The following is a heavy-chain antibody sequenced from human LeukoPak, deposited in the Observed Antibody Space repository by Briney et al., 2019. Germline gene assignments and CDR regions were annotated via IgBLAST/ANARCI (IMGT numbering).Heavy chain of an antibody. CDR3: ARGLGIPT. Sequence: PSETLSLTCTVSGGSISSSSYYWGWIRQPPGKGLEWIGSIYYSGSTYYNPSLKSRVTISVDTSKNQFSLKLSSVAAADTAVYYCARGLGIPTWGQGTTVTVSS. V-gene: IGHV4-39*01. CDR2: IYYSGST. J-gene: IGHJ6*02. CDR1: GGSISSSSYY.